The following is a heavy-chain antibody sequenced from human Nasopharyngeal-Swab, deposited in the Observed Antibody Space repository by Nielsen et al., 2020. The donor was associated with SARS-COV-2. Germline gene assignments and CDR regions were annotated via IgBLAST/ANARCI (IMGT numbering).Heavy chain of an antibody. V-gene: IGHV4-38-2*01. D-gene: IGHD5-18*01. Sequence: SETLSLTCAVSGSSISSGYYWGWIRQPPGKGLEWIGSIYHSGSTYYNPSLKSRVTISVDTSKNQFSLKLSSVTAADTAVYYCARRWGYGIRDAFDIWGQGTMVTVSS. J-gene: IGHJ3*02. CDR1: GSSISSGYY. CDR2: IYHSGST. CDR3: ARRWGYGIRDAFDI.